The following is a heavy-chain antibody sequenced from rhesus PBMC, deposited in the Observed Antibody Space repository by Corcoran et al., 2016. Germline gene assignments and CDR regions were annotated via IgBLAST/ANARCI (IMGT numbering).Heavy chain of an antibody. Sequence: QVQLQESGPGLVKPSETLSLTCAVSGASISSYWWSWIRRPPGKGLEWIGESKGKSRSTYYNPTLKSRVPIAKDAARNGFSLKRSSVTAGDTAGYYCAREEAFDYGGQGVLVTVSS. D-gene: IGHD3-9*01. CDR3: AREEAFDY. CDR2: SKGKSRST. CDR1: GASISSYW. V-gene: IGHV4-80*01. J-gene: IGHJ4*01.